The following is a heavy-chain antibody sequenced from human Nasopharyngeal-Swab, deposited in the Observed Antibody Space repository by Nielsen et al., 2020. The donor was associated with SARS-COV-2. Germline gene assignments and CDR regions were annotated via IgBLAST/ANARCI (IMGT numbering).Heavy chain of an antibody. Sequence: SETRSLTCTVSGGSISSSSYYWGWIRQPTGKGLEWIGSIYYSGSTYYNPSLKSRVTITVVTSKNQFSLKLSSVTAADTAVYYCARLAIIGAWFFDYWGQGTLVTVSS. D-gene: IGHD1-26*01. CDR2: IYYSGST. J-gene: IGHJ4*02. CDR3: ARLAIIGAWFFDY. V-gene: IGHV4-39*01. CDR1: GGSISSSSYY.